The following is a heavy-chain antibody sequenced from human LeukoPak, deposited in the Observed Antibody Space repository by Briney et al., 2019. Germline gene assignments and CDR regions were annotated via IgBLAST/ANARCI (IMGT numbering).Heavy chain of an antibody. J-gene: IGHJ6*02. Sequence: SETLSLTCIVPGGSISNTNFYWAWLRQPPGKGLEWIGNIYYAGVTSYNPSLKSRVTISVDTSKSQFSLRLTSVTAADTAVYYCARQVPGPYNYYGMDVWGQGTTVTVSS. CDR3: ARQVPGPYNYYGMDV. CDR2: IYYAGVT. CDR1: GGSISNTNFY. V-gene: IGHV4-39*01.